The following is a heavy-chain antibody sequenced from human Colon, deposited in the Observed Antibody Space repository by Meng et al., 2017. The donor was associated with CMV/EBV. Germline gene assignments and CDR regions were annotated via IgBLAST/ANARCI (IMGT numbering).Heavy chain of an antibody. Sequence: GGSLRLSCAASGFTFDDYAMHWVRQGPGKGLEWVSGISWHSGKVDYADSVKGRFTISRDNSKNTLYLQMNSLRAEDTAVYYCARRWFHDAFDIWGQGTMVTVSS. V-gene: IGHV3-9*01. J-gene: IGHJ3*02. CDR2: ISWHSGKV. CDR1: GFTFDDYA. D-gene: IGHD2-15*01. CDR3: ARRWFHDAFDI.